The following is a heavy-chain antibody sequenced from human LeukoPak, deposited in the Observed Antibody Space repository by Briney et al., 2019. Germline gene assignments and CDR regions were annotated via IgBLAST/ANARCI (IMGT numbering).Heavy chain of an antibody. CDR2: MYYGGST. J-gene: IGHJ4*02. Sequence: SETLSLTCSVSGVSISTRYYWVWIRQPPGKGLEWIGSMYYGGSTYYNPSLKSRVTISADTSKNQFSLKLTSVTAADTAVYYCARDLGGLYYGEDSWGQGTLVTVSS. V-gene: IGHV4-39*07. D-gene: IGHD3-16*01. CDR1: GVSISTRYY. CDR3: ARDLGGLYYGEDS.